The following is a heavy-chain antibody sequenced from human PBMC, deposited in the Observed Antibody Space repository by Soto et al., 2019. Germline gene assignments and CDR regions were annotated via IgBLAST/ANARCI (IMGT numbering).Heavy chain of an antibody. V-gene: IGHV4-59*01. D-gene: IGHD3-3*01. CDR1: GGSISSYY. Sequence: SETLSLTCTVSGGSISSYYWSWIRQPPGKGLEWIGYIYYSGSTNYNPALKSRVTISVDTSKNQFSLKLSSVTAADTAVYYCAKVNDFWTGYYSTNWFDPWGQGTLVTVSS. CDR3: AKVNDFWTGYYSTNWFDP. CDR2: IYYSGST. J-gene: IGHJ5*02.